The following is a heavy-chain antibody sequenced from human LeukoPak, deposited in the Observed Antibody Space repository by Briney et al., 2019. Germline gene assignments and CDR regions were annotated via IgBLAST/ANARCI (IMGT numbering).Heavy chain of an antibody. D-gene: IGHD6-13*01. CDR3: LRDIGTSPYLHDY. CDR2: ISVYNGNT. CDR1: GYTFTTHG. V-gene: IGHV1-18*01. J-gene: IGHJ4*02. Sequence: EASVKVSCKASGYTFTTHGISWVRQAPGQGLEWMGWISVYNGNTNYAQKFQGRVTMTTDTSTSTAYMEVRTLRFDDTAVYYCLRDIGTSPYLHDYWGQGTLVTVSS.